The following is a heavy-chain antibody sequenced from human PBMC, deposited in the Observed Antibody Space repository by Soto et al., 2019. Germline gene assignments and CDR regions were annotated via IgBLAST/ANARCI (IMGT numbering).Heavy chain of an antibody. CDR2: ITSSGSTT. D-gene: IGHD3-3*01. V-gene: IGHV3-23*01. J-gene: IGHJ4*02. CDR3: AKDRRPFRSGQSGSDS. Sequence: EVQLLGSGGALVQPRGSLSISCAASGLTFSNYAMAWVRQAPGKGLEWVSGITSSGSTTLYAASVKGRFTISRDNSKNTLYLQMNDLRADDTAVYYCAKDRRPFRSGQSGSDSWGQGTLVTVSS. CDR1: GLTFSNYA.